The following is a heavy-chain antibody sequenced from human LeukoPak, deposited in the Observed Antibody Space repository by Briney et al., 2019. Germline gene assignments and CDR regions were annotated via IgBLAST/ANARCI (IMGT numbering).Heavy chain of an antibody. CDR3: ARDPSLGYYYYMDV. V-gene: IGHV3-30*04. D-gene: IGHD3-16*01. CDR1: GFTFNYHA. J-gene: IGHJ6*03. Sequence: PGRSLRLSCTASGFTFNYHAMYWVRQAPGKGLQCVAVISYDGSDKYYADSVKGRFTISRDNSKNTLYLEMNTLRTEDTALYYCARDPSLGYYYYMDVWGKGTTVTVSS. CDR2: ISYDGSDK.